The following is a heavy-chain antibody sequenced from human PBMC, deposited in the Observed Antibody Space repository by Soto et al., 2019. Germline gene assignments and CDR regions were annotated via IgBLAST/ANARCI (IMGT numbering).Heavy chain of an antibody. J-gene: IGHJ3*02. Sequence: SETLSLTCAVDDGYFSTYYWNWIRQSPGKGLEWIGKINYSGSNNYNPSLKSRVTISIDMFKNQVSLKLTSVTAEDTAVYFCERGASRDWQVAFHIWGQRTTVTVSS. CDR3: ERGASRDWQVAFHI. CDR1: DGYFSTYY. D-gene: IGHD2-21*02. CDR2: INYSGSN. V-gene: IGHV4-34*01.